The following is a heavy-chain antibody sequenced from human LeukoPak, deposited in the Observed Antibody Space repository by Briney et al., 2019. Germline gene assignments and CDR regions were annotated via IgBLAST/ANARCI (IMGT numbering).Heavy chain of an antibody. CDR1: GGSISRYY. CDR3: ARLFDPTTVTSLRESDAFDI. J-gene: IGHJ3*02. V-gene: IGHV4-34*01. D-gene: IGHD4-17*01. Sequence: PSETLSLTCTVSGGSISRYYWSWIRQPPGKGLEWIGEINHSGSTNYNPSLKSRVTISVDTSKNQFSLKLSSVTAADTAVYYCARLFDPTTVTSLRESDAFDIWGQGTMVTVSS. CDR2: INHSGST.